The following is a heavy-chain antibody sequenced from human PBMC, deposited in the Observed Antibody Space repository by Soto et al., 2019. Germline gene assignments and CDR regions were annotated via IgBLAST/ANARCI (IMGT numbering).Heavy chain of an antibody. D-gene: IGHD3-10*01. CDR3: ARGSGLLWGYYYYYMDV. CDR1: GYTFTGYY. Sequence: ASVKVSCKASGYTFTGYYMHWVRQAPGQGLEWMGWINPNSGGTNYAQKFQGWVTMTRDTSISTAYMELSRLRSDDTAVYYCARGSGLLWGYYYYYMDVWGKGTTVTVSS. J-gene: IGHJ6*03. V-gene: IGHV1-2*04. CDR2: INPNSGGT.